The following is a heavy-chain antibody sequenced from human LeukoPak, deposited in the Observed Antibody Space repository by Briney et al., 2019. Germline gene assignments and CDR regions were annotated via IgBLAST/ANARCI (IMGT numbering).Heavy chain of an antibody. CDR1: GSTFTGYY. V-gene: IGHV1-2*02. CDR2: INPNSGGT. D-gene: IGHD2-15*01. CDR3: ARDPGSDCSGGSCYWKDYYYGMDV. Sequence: ASGKLSCKASGSTFTGYYIHWGRQAPGQGLGWMGGINPNSGGTNYAQKVQGSVTMTRDTSISTAYMELSRLRSDDTAVYYCARDPGSDCSGGSCYWKDYYYGMDVWGQGTTVTVSS. J-gene: IGHJ6*02.